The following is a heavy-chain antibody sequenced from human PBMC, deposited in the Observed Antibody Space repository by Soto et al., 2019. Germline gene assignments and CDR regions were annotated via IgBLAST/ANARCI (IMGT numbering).Heavy chain of an antibody. CDR2: ISAHNGNT. Sequence: QVHLVQSGAEVKKPGASVKVSCKGSGYIFTTYGITWVRQAPGQGLEWMGWISAHNGNTNYAQKLQGSVTVTRDISTSTAYMELRNLRSDDTAVYYCARGRYGDYWGQGALVTVSS. V-gene: IGHV1-18*01. CDR1: GYIFTTYG. J-gene: IGHJ4*02. D-gene: IGHD1-1*01. CDR3: ARGRYGDY.